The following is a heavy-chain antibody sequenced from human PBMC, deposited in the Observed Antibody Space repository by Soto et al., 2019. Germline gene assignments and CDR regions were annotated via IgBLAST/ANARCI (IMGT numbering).Heavy chain of an antibody. CDR2: IIPIFGTA. Sequence: QVQLVQSGAEVKKPGSSVKVSCKASGGTFSSYAISWVRQAPGQGLEWMGGIIPIFGTANYAQKFQGRVTITADESTSTAYMELSSLRSEDTAVYYCARERTFRRQLVPYGMDVWGQGTTVTASS. D-gene: IGHD6-13*01. J-gene: IGHJ6*02. V-gene: IGHV1-69*12. CDR3: ARERTFRRQLVPYGMDV. CDR1: GGTFSSYA.